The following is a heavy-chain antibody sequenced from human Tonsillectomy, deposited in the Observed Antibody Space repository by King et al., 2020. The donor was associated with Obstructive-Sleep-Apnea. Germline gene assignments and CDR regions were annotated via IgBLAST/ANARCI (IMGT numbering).Heavy chain of an antibody. CDR3: AKEGGGSGIYWIDS. CDR2: INTRGTT. V-gene: IGHV3-23*04. CDR1: GFPFSNYA. D-gene: IGHD3-10*01. Sequence: VQLVESGGGMVQPGGSLRLSCLASGFPFSNYAISWVRQAPGKGLEWGSAINTRGTTFYAGSLRGRFTISRDNSKYTVNLQVNSLRAEDTALYYCAKEGGGSGIYWIDSWGQGTLVTVSS. J-gene: IGHJ4*02.